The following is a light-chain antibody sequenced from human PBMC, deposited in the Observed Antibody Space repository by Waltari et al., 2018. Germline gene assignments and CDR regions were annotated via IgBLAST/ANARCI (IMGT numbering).Light chain of an antibody. CDR2: EVT. CDR3: ASYSSSDTFVI. Sequence: QSALTQPASVSGSPGQSITIPCTGTSRDIGGSRYVSWYQQHPGKAPKLIISEVTNRPSGVSDRFSGSKSDNTASLTISGLQVEDDGDYYCASYSSSDTFVIFGGGTKLTVL. V-gene: IGLV2-14*01. CDR1: SRDIGGSRY. J-gene: IGLJ2*01.